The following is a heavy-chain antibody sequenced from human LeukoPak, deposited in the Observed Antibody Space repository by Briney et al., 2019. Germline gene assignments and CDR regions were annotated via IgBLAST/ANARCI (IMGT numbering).Heavy chain of an antibody. CDR1: GGSFSGYY. CDR2: INHSGST. CDR3: ARGPRITMIVVVKRGFDP. J-gene: IGHJ5*02. Sequence: SETLSLTCAVYGGSFSGYYWSWIRQPPGKGLEWIGEINHSGSTNYNPSLKSRVTISVDTSKNQFSLKLSSVTAADTAVYYCARGPRITMIVVVKRGFDPWGQGTLVTVSS. V-gene: IGHV4-34*01. D-gene: IGHD3-22*01.